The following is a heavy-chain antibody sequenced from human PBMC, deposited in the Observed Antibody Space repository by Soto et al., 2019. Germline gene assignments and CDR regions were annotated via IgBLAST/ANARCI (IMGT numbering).Heavy chain of an antibody. CDR3: AREPGGGAAADGMDV. Sequence: GGSLRLSCAASGFTVSSNYMSWVRQAPGRGLEWVSVIYSGGSTYYADSVKGRFTISRDNSKNTLYLQMNSLRAEDTAVYYCAREPGGGAAADGMDVWGQGTTVTVSS. J-gene: IGHJ6*02. V-gene: IGHV3-53*01. CDR1: GFTVSSNY. CDR2: IYSGGST. D-gene: IGHD6-13*01.